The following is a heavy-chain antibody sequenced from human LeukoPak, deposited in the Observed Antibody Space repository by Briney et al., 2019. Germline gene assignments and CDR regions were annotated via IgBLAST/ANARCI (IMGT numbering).Heavy chain of an antibody. J-gene: IGHJ4*02. CDR2: ISGGGDNT. Sequence: GGSLRLSCAASGFTFSTYAMNWVRQAQGEGLEWVLSISGGGDNTYYADSVKGRLTISRDNSKNTLYLQMNSLRVEDTALYYCARSSMADYWGQGTLVTVSS. CDR1: GFTFSTYA. D-gene: IGHD2/OR15-2a*01. V-gene: IGHV3-23*01. CDR3: ARSSMADY.